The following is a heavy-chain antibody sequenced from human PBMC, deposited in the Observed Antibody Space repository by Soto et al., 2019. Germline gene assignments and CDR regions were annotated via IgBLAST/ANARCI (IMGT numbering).Heavy chain of an antibody. CDR3: ARGPFVPKGYFDL. Sequence: QVQMVQSGAEVKKPGASVKVSCKASGYSFTSYDINWVRQATGQGLEWMGWVNPNSGNTDYAQKFQGRVTMTRDTSISTAYLELSSLRSEDTAVYYCARGPFVPKGYFDLWGRGTLVTVSS. CDR2: VNPNSGNT. CDR1: GYSFTSYD. V-gene: IGHV1-8*01. D-gene: IGHD2-2*01. J-gene: IGHJ2*01.